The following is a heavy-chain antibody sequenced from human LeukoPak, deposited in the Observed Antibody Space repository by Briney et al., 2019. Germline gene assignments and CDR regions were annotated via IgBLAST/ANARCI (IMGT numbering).Heavy chain of an antibody. Sequence: PSETLSPTCAVYGGSFSGYYWSWIRQPPGKGLEWIGEINHSGSTNYNPSLKSRVTISVDTSKNQFSLKLSSVTAADTAVYYCARGPYIVVVPAARLINTRYFDYWGQGTLVTVSS. CDR3: ARGPYIVVVPAARLINTRYFDY. CDR2: INHSGST. J-gene: IGHJ4*02. D-gene: IGHD2-2*01. CDR1: GGSFSGYY. V-gene: IGHV4-34*01.